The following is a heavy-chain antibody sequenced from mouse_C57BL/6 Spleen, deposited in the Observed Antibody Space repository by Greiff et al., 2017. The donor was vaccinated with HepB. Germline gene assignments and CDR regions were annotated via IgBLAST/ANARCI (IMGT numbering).Heavy chain of an antibody. D-gene: IGHD3-1*01. Sequence: QVQLQQPGAELVKPGASVKMSCKASGYTFTSYWITWVKQRPGQGLEWIGDLYPGSGSTNYNEKFKSKATLTLDTSSSTAYMQLSSLTSEDSAVYYCATLFGGYYAMDYWGQGTSVTVSS. CDR1: GYTFTSYW. J-gene: IGHJ4*01. CDR3: ATLFGGYYAMDY. V-gene: IGHV1-55*01. CDR2: LYPGSGST.